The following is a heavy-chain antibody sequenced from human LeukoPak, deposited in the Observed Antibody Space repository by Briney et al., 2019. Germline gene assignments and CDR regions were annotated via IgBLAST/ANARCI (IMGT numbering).Heavy chain of an antibody. CDR2: ISGSGGST. CDR1: GFTFSSYA. J-gene: IGHJ4*02. CDR3: AKDDVYYDSFDY. V-gene: IGHV3-23*01. Sequence: GESLRLSCAASGFTFSSYAMSWVRQAPGKGLEWVSAISGSGGSTYYADSVKGRFTISRDNSKNTLYLQMNSLRAEDTAVYYCAKDDVYYDSFDYWGQGTLVTVSS. D-gene: IGHD3-22*01.